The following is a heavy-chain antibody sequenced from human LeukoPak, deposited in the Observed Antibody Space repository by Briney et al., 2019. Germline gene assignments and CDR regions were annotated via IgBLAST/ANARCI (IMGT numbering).Heavy chain of an antibody. V-gene: IGHV4-34*01. D-gene: IGHD3-3*01. CDR2: INHSGGT. Sequence: SETLSLTCAVYGGSFSGYYWSWIRQPPGKGLEWIGEINHSGGTNYNPSLKSRVTISVDTSKNQFSLKLSSVTAADTAVYYCARGLHYDFWSGYYRSNWFDPWGQGTLVTVSS. CDR1: GGSFSGYY. CDR3: ARGLHYDFWSGYYRSNWFDP. J-gene: IGHJ5*02.